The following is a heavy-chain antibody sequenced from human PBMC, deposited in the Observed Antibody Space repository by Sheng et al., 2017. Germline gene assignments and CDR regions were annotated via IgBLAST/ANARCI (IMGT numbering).Heavy chain of an antibody. CDR3: GRQWLSQNYYLYMDV. J-gene: IGHJ6*03. CDR1: GFTFSDSA. Sequence: VQLVESGGGVVQPGRSLRLSCTASGFTFSDSAMHWVRQASGKGLEWVGRIRSKANTYATAYAASLEGRFTISRDDSKNTVYLQMNSLKDEDTAVYYCGRQWLSQNYYLYMDVWGPRDHGHRFL. CDR2: IRSKANTYAT. D-gene: IGHD6-19*01. V-gene: IGHV3-73*01.